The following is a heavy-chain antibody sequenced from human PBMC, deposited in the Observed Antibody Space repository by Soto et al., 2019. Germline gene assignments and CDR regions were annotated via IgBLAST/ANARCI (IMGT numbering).Heavy chain of an antibody. CDR3: ARGAAMAYGMDV. CDR1: GLTFSDYY. J-gene: IGHJ6*02. D-gene: IGHD5-18*01. V-gene: IGHV3-11*01. Sequence: PGGSRRLSCAASGLTFSDYYVSWIRQAPGKGLEWVSYISSSGSTIFYADSVKGRFTISRDNAKNSLYLQMNSLRAEDTAVYYCARGAAMAYGMDVWGQGTTVTVSS. CDR2: ISSSGSTI.